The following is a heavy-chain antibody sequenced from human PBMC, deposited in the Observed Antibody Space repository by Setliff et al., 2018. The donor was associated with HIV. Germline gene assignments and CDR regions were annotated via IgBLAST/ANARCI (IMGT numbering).Heavy chain of an antibody. CDR2: IYYSGST. CDR1: GGSISSGSYY. Sequence: PSETLSLTCTVSGGSISSGSYYWGWIRQPPGKGLEWIGSIYYSGSTYYNPSLKSRVTISVDTSKNQFSLKLSSVTAADTAVYYCALGTYYYYMDVWGKGTTVTVSS. CDR3: ALGTYYYYMDV. D-gene: IGHD1-1*01. V-gene: IGHV4-39*07. J-gene: IGHJ6*03.